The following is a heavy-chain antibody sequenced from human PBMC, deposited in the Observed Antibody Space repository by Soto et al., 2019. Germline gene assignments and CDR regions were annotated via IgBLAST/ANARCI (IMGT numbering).Heavy chain of an antibody. V-gene: IGHV3-74*01. D-gene: IGHD1-1*01. CDR1: GLTFSDYW. CDR2: INSDGSST. Sequence: GGSLRLSCAASGLTFSDYWMHWVRQAPGKGLVWVSRINSDGSSTTNADSVQGRFTISRDNAKNTLFLQMNSLRVEDTAVYYCARGRILGASNNDHYHLAVWGQGTSVTVSS. CDR3: ARGRILGASNNDHYHLAV. J-gene: IGHJ6*02.